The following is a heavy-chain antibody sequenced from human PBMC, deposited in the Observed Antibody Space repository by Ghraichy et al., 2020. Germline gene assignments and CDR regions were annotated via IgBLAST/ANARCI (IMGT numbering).Heavy chain of an antibody. CDR3: ARGKRKGFLEWLQGWFDP. V-gene: IGHV3-48*03. J-gene: IGHJ5*02. D-gene: IGHD3-3*01. CDR1: GFTFSSYE. Sequence: LSLTCAASGFTFSSYEMNWVRQAPGKGLEWVSYISSSGSTIYYADSVKGRFTISRDNAKNSLYLQMNSLRAEDTAVYYCARGKRKGFLEWLQGWFDPWGQGTLVTVSS. CDR2: ISSSGSTI.